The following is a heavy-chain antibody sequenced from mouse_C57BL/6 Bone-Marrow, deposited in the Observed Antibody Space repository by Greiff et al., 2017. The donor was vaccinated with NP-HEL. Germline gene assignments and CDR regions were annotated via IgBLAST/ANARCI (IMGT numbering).Heavy chain of an antibody. J-gene: IGHJ2*01. V-gene: IGHV1-69*01. CDR3: ARSGSSGYSDY. Sequence: QVQLQQPGAELVMPGASVKLSCKASGYTFTSYWMHWVKQRPGQGLEWIGEIDPSDSYTNYNQKFKGKSTLTVDKASSTADMQLSSLTSEDSAVYYCARSGSSGYSDYWGQGTTLTVSS. D-gene: IGHD3-2*02. CDR1: GYTFTSYW. CDR2: IDPSDSYT.